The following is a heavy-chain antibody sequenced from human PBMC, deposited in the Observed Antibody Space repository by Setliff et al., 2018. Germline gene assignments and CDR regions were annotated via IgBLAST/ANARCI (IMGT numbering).Heavy chain of an antibody. Sequence: GSLRLSCAASGFTFSSYWMSWVRQAPGKGLEWVANIKQDGSEKYYVDSVKGRFTISRDNAKNSLYLQMNSLRAEDTAVYYCASVNNFYDFWSGYLVSHYYYYYYMDVWGKGTTVTVSS. CDR2: IKQDGSEK. D-gene: IGHD3-3*01. V-gene: IGHV3-7*01. CDR1: GFTFSSYW. J-gene: IGHJ6*03. CDR3: ASVNNFYDFWSGYLVSHYYYYYYMDV.